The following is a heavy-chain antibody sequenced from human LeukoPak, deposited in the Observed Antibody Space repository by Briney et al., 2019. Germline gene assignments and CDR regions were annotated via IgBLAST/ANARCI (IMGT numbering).Heavy chain of an antibody. CDR3: ARHYGP. CDR2: IYDSGST. Sequence: SETLSLTCNVSGGSISTYYWGWIRQPPGKGLEWIGSIYDSGSTYYNPSLKSRVTISVDTSKNQFSLKLNSVTAADTAVYYCARHYGPWGQGTLVTVSS. D-gene: IGHD3-10*01. V-gene: IGHV4-39*01. CDR1: GGSISTYY. J-gene: IGHJ5*02.